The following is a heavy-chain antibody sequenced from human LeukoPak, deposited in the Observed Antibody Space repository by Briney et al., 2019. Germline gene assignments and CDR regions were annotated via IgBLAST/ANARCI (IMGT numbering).Heavy chain of an antibody. CDR1: GFTFDDYA. J-gene: IGHJ4*02. D-gene: IGHD6-19*01. CDR2: ISWNSGSI. CDR3: AKVAAGPYFDY. Sequence: QPGRSLRLSCAASGFTFDDYAMHWVRQAPGKGLEWVSGISWNSGSIGYADSVKGRFTISRDNAKNSLYLQMNSLRGEDTALYYCAKVAAGPYFDYWGQGTLVTVSS. V-gene: IGHV3-9*01.